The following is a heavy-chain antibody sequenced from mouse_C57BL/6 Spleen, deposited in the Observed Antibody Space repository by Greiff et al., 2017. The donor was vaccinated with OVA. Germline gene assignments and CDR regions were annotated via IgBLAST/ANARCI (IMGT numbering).Heavy chain of an antibody. CDR1: GYSFTGYY. J-gene: IGHJ2*01. CDR2: INPSTGGT. D-gene: IGHD2-3*01. V-gene: IGHV1-42*01. CDR3: ARGPDGYYNY. Sequence: VQLQQSGPELVKPGASVKISCKASGYSFTGYYMNWVKQSPEKSLEWIGEINPSTGGTTYNQKFKAKATLTVDKSSSTAYMQLKSLTSEDSAVYYCARGPDGYYNYWGQGTTLTVSS.